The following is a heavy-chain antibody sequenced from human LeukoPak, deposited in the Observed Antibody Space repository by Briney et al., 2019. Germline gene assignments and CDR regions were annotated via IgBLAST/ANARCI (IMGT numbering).Heavy chain of an antibody. CDR2: INHRGST. CDR1: GGSLSGYY. J-gene: IGHJ4*02. CDR3: ARHPLVSYFDY. D-gene: IGHD3-16*02. Sequence: SETLSLTCAVYGGSLSGYYWSWIRQSPGKGLDWIGDINHRGSTTYNPSLKSRVTISVDTSKNQFSLKLSSVTAADTAVYYCARHPLVSYFDYWGQGTLVTVSS. V-gene: IGHV4-34*01.